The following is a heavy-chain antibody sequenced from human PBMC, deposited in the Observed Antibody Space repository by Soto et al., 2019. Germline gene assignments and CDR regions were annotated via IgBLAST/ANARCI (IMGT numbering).Heavy chain of an antibody. CDR2: IYHSGST. CDR1: GGSVSSGDYY. V-gene: IGHV4-30-4*01. CDR3: ARERPDGARLDP. Sequence: SETLSLTCTVSGGSVSSGDYYWSWIRQPPGKGLEWIGYIYHSGSTYYNPSLKSRVTISVDTSKNQFSLKLSSVTAADTAVYYCARERPDGARLDPWGQGTLVTSPQ. D-gene: IGHD6-6*01. J-gene: IGHJ5*02.